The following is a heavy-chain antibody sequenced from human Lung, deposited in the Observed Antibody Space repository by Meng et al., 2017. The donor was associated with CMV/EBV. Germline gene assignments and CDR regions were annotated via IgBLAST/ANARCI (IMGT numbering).Heavy chain of an antibody. CDR2: ITGGGNYI. CDR1: GFTFTSYA. J-gene: IGHJ4*02. D-gene: IGHD5-12*01. V-gene: IGHV3-21*01. CDR3: ARGRGLVATIVQYYLDY. Sequence: GESLKISCAASGFTFTSYAMNWVRQAPGKELEWVSSITGGGNYIYYADSVKGRFSVSRDNAKNSLYLQMNSLRAEDTAVYYCARGRGLVATIVQYYLDYWGQGTXVTVSS.